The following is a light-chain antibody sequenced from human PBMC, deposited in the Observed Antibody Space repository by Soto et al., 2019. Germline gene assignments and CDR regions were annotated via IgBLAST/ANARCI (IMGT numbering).Light chain of an antibody. J-gene: IGKJ1*01. CDR3: HQSYSTPSWT. CDR2: AAS. Sequence: DIQMTQSPSSLSASVGDRVTITCRASQSTSSYLKWYQQKPAKAPKLLIYAASSLQSGVTSRFSGSASGTDFTLTISSLQPEDFATYYCHQSYSTPSWTFGQGTKVEIK. CDR1: QSTSSY. V-gene: IGKV1-39*01.